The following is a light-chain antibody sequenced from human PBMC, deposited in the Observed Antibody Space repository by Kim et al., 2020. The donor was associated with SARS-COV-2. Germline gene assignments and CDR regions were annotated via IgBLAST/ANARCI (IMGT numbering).Light chain of an antibody. CDR3: QHFSSLTYT. J-gene: IGKJ2*01. CDR2: DAS. CDR1: PYIRNF. Sequence: SASVGDRVTITCQASPYIRNFLTWFQHKPGKAPNLLFYDASTLGAGVPSRFSGRGSGTDFTFTISSLQPEDIATYYCQHFSSLTYTFGQGTKLEI. V-gene: IGKV1-33*01.